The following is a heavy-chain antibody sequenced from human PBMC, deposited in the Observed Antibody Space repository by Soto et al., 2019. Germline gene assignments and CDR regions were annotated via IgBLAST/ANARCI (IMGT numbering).Heavy chain of an antibody. CDR3: ARSLLHYDILTGYPLDY. D-gene: IGHD3-9*01. Sequence: ASVKVSRKASGYTFTSYAMHWVRQAPGQRLEWMGWINAGNGNTKYSQKFQGRVTITRDTSASTAYMELSSLRSEDTAVYYCARSLLHYDILTGYPLDYWGQGTLVTVSS. J-gene: IGHJ4*02. V-gene: IGHV1-3*01. CDR2: INAGNGNT. CDR1: GYTFTSYA.